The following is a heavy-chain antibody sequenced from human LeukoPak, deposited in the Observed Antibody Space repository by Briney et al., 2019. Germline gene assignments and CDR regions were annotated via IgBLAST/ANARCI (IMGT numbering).Heavy chain of an antibody. V-gene: IGHV3-30*02. CDR3: ARILSSAWGELGY. Sequence: GGSLRLSCAASGFTFSSYGMHWVRQAPGKGLKWVAFIRSDGSNKYYADSVKGRFTISRDNSKNTLYLQMNSLRAEDTAVYYCARILSSAWGELGYWGQGTLVTVSS. J-gene: IGHJ4*02. CDR2: IRSDGSNK. D-gene: IGHD6-19*01. CDR1: GFTFSSYG.